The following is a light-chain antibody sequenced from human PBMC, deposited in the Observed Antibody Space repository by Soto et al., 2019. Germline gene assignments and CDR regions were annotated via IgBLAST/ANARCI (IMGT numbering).Light chain of an antibody. CDR3: QQYGSSGT. CDR1: QSVSNNY. CDR2: GAS. Sequence: EIVLTQSPGTLSLSTGERATLSCRASQSVSNNYLAWYQQKPGQAPRLLIYGASNRATGIPDRFGGSWSGTDFTLILSRLEPEDFAVYYCQQYGSSGTFGQGTKVEIK. V-gene: IGKV3-20*01. J-gene: IGKJ1*01.